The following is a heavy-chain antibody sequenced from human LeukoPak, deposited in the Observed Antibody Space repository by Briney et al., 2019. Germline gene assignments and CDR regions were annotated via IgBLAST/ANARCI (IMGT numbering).Heavy chain of an antibody. J-gene: IGHJ4*02. CDR2: INPNSGGT. V-gene: IGHV1-2*02. CDR1: GYAFTGYY. CDR3: ARDGGYYYDSSGYMDY. D-gene: IGHD3-22*01. Sequence: WASVKVSCKASGYAFTGYYMHWVRQAPGQGLEWMGWINPNSGGTNYAQKFQGRVTMTRDTSISTAYMELSRLRSDDTAVYYCARDGGYYYDSSGYMDYWGQGTLVTVSS.